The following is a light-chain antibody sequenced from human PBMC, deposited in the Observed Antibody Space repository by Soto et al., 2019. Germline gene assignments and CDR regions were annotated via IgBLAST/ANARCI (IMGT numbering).Light chain of an antibody. V-gene: IGKV1-6*02. CDR1: QGIRSD. CDR3: LQDYTYTWK. Sequence: AIQITQSPSSRSASVGDRVTITCRASQGIRSDLGWYQQRPGKAAKLLIYAASSLRSGVPSRFSGSGSGTDFILTISSLQPDDFATYYCLQDYTYTWKFGQGTKV. CDR2: AAS. J-gene: IGKJ1*01.